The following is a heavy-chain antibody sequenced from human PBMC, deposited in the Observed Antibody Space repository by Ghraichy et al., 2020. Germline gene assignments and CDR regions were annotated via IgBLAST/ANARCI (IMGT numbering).Heavy chain of an antibody. Sequence: GGSLRLSCAASGFTFSSYSMNWVRQAPGKGLEWVSSISSSSSYIYYADSVKGRFTISRDNAKNSLYLQMKSLRAEDTAVYYCARDLSSGAEIDYWGQGTLVTVSS. D-gene: IGHD2-15*01. J-gene: IGHJ4*02. V-gene: IGHV3-21*01. CDR2: ISSSSSYI. CDR3: ARDLSSGAEIDY. CDR1: GFTFSSYS.